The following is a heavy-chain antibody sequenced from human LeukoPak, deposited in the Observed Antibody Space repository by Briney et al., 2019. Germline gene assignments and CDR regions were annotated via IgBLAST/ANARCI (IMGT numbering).Heavy chain of an antibody. V-gene: IGHV3-11*01. J-gene: IGHJ6*03. D-gene: IGHD3/OR15-3a*01. CDR2: ISYSGMTI. CDR3: ARVRTGHHSYYYYYMDV. CDR1: GFTFSDDY. Sequence: GGSLRLSCAPSGFTFSDDYMTWIRQAPGKGLEWISFISYSGMTIYYADSVKGRFTISRDNAKNSLHLQMNSLRAEDTAVYYCARVRTGHHSYYYYYMDVWGQGTTVTVSS.